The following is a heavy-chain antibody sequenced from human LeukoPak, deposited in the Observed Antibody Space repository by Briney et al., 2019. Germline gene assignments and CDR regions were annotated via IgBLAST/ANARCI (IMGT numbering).Heavy chain of an antibody. Sequence: PGGSLRLSCAASGFTFSNYGMSWVRQAPGKGLEWVSTIYTGGNTYYAASVKGRFTISRDFSKNTVFLHMNSLRAEDTAMYYCARGDDSGYYDYFDYWGQGALVTVSS. D-gene: IGHD3-22*01. V-gene: IGHV3-53*01. CDR2: IYTGGNT. CDR1: GFTFSNYG. J-gene: IGHJ4*02. CDR3: ARGDDSGYYDYFDY.